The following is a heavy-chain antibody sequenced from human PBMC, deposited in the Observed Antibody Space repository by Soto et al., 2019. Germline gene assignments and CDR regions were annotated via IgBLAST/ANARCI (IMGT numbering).Heavy chain of an antibody. J-gene: IGHJ4*02. Sequence: GGSLRLSCAASGFTFSSYAMHWVRQAPGKGLEWVAVISYDGSNKYYADSVKGRFTISRDNSKNTLYLQMNSLRAVDTAVYYCARDIRASYITGTGESSWYYWGQGTLVTVSS. CDR3: ARDIRASYITGTGESSWYY. V-gene: IGHV3-30-3*01. CDR1: GFTFSSYA. D-gene: IGHD6-13*01. CDR2: ISYDGSNK.